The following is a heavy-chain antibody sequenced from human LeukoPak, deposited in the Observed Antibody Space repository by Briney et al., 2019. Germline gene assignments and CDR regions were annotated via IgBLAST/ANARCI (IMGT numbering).Heavy chain of an antibody. Sequence: SETLSLTCTVSGGSISSYYWNWIRQPPGKGLEWIGHIYYSGSTNYNPSLKSRVTISVDTSKNQFSLKLSSVTAADTAVYYCARASDSSGYFQAFDIWGQGTMVTVSS. V-gene: IGHV4-59*01. CDR3: ARASDSSGYFQAFDI. D-gene: IGHD3-22*01. J-gene: IGHJ3*02. CDR2: IYYSGST. CDR1: GGSISSYY.